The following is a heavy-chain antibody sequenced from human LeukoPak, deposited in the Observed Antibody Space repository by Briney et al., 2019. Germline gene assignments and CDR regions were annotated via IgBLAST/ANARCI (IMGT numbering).Heavy chain of an antibody. CDR2: IYYSGST. Sequence: SETLSLTCTVSGGSISSYYWSWIRQPPGKGLEWIGYIYYSGSTNYNPSLKSRVTISVDTSKNQFSLKLSSVTAADTAVYYCARALDGSGYYVDYWGQGTLVTVSS. V-gene: IGHV4-59*01. D-gene: IGHD3-22*01. CDR1: GGSISSYY. CDR3: ARALDGSGYYVDY. J-gene: IGHJ4*02.